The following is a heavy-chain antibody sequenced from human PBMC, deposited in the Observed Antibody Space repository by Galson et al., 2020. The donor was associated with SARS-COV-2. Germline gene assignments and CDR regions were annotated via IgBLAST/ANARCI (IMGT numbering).Heavy chain of an antibody. CDR1: GFTFDDYA. CDR3: AKGTYDYGDY. D-gene: IGHD2-8*01. J-gene: IGHJ4*02. Sequence: SLKISCAASGFTFDDYAMHWVRQAPGKGLEWVSGISWNSGSIGYADSVKGRFTISRDNAKNSLYLQMNSLRAEDTALYYCAKGTYDYGDYWGQGTLVTVSS. V-gene: IGHV3-9*01. CDR2: ISWNSGSI.